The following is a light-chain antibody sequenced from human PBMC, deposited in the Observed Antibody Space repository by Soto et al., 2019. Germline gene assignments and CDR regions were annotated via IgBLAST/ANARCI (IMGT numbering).Light chain of an antibody. J-gene: IGKJ2*01. Sequence: DIVMTQSPLSLPVTPGEPASISCRSSQSLLHSNGYNYLDWYLQKPGQSPQLLIYLGSNRASGVTDRFSGSGSGTDFTLKISRVEAEDVGVYYCMQALQPPWTFGQGAKLEIK. CDR3: MQALQPPWT. V-gene: IGKV2-28*01. CDR1: QSLLHSNGYNY. CDR2: LGS.